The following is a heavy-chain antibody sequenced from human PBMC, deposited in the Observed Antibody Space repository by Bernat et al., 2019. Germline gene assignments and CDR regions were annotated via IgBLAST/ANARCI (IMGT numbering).Heavy chain of an antibody. D-gene: IGHD3-10*01. CDR1: GLTFSDST. CDR2: VRTKANGFST. Sequence: EVQLAESGGGLVQPGGSLKLSCAASGLTFSDSTMQWVRQASGKGLEWVGRVRTKANGFSTSYAASVKGRFTISRDASKNTAYLQMNSLKIEDTAVYYCTRSGALAEQTFDYWGQGTLVTVSS. CDR3: TRSGALAEQTFDY. J-gene: IGHJ4*02. V-gene: IGHV3-73*01.